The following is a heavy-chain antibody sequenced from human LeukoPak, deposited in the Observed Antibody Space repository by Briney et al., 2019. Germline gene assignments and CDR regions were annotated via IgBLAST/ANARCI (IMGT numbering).Heavy chain of an antibody. J-gene: IGHJ5*02. Sequence: SETLSLTCTVSGGSISSYYWSWIRQPAGKGLEWIGRIYTSGSTNYNPSLKSRVTMSVDTSKNQFSLKLSSVTAADTAVYYCARDSCSGGSCYMYNWFDPWGQGTLDTVSS. CDR3: ARDSCSGGSCYMYNWFDP. CDR2: IYTSGST. V-gene: IGHV4-4*07. CDR1: GGSISSYY. D-gene: IGHD2-15*01.